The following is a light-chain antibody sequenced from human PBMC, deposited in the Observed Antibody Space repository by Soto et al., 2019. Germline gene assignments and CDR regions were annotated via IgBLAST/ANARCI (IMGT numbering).Light chain of an antibody. Sequence: EIVLTQSPATLSLSVGERATLSCGASQRIDSNYVAWYQQKPGLAPRLLIYDASSRASGIPDRFSGSGSGTDFTLTISRLEPDDFAVYYCQQYETSTPAVTFDGGTKVDIK. CDR3: QQYETSTPAVT. CDR1: QRIDSNY. J-gene: IGKJ4*01. CDR2: DAS. V-gene: IGKV3D-20*01.